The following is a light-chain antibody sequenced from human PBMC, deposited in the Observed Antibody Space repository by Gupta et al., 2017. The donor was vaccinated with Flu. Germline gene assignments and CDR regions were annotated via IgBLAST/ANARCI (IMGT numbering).Light chain of an antibody. CDR2: WAS. CDR3: QQYYDNPHT. Sequence: DIVVTQSPESLAVSLGERATISCRSSQNVLYNSNKKNYLAWYQQKAGQPPRLLIAWASTRASGVPGRFRCRGAGTEFTLTLSSLQAEDVAVYYCQQYYDNPHTFGQWTKLELK. J-gene: IGKJ2*01. CDR1: QNVLYNSNKKNY. V-gene: IGKV4-1*01.